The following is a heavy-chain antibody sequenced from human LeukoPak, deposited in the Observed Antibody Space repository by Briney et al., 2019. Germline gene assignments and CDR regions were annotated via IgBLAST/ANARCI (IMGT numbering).Heavy chain of an antibody. Sequence: ASVKVSCKASGYTFTSYGISWVRQAPGQGLEWMGWISAYNGNTNYAQKLQGRVTMTTDTSMSTAYMELRSLRSDDTAVYYCARDDIAARLISKDYYYYYMDVWGKGTTVTVSS. CDR3: ARDDIAARLISKDYYYYYMDV. CDR2: ISAYNGNT. J-gene: IGHJ6*03. CDR1: GYTFTSYG. D-gene: IGHD6-6*01. V-gene: IGHV1-18*01.